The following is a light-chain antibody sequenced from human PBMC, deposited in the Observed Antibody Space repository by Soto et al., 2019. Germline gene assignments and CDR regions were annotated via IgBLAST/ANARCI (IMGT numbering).Light chain of an antibody. V-gene: IGLV2-14*03. CDR2: DDS. CDR1: NSDIGGYNY. J-gene: IGLJ1*01. Sequence: QSALTQPASVSGSPGQSITISCTGTNSDIGGYNYVSWYQHHPGKAPKLMIYDDSNRPSGVSDRFSGSKSGNTASLTISGLQPEDEAGYYCSSYTRSSTTAFGTGTKLTVL. CDR3: SSYTRSSTTA.